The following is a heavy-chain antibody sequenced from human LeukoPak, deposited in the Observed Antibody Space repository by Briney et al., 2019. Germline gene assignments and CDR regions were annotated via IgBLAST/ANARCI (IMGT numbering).Heavy chain of an antibody. J-gene: IGHJ4*02. Sequence: VGSLRLSCAPSGFTFSSYAMSWVCQAPGKGLEWVSAISGSGGSTYYADSVKGRFTISRDNSKNTLYLQMNSLRAEDTAVYYCAKDLSDFWSGYHAYYFDYWGQGTLVTVSS. CDR1: GFTFSSYA. V-gene: IGHV3-23*01. CDR2: ISGSGGST. D-gene: IGHD3-3*01. CDR3: AKDLSDFWSGYHAYYFDY.